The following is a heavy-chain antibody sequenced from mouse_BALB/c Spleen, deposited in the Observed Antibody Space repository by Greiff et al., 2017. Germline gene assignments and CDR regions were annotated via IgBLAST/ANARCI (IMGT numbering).Heavy chain of an antibody. J-gene: IGHJ4*01. V-gene: IGHV2-6-7*01. CDR1: GFSLNGYG. CDR3: ARDRALLGDY. Sequence: VNVVESGPGLVAPSQSLSITCTVSGFSLNGYGVNWVRQPPGKGLEWLGMIWGDGGTDYYSALKSRLSISKDNSKSQVFLKMNSLQTDDTARYYCARDRALLGDYWGQGTSVTVSS. CDR2: IWGDGGT. D-gene: IGHD3-3*01.